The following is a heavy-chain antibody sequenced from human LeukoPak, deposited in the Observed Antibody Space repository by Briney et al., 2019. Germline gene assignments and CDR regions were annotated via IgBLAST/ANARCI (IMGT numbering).Heavy chain of an antibody. V-gene: IGHV3-21*01. CDR1: RFTFSSYS. CDR3: AREGARGTTHFDY. J-gene: IGHJ4*02. D-gene: IGHD3-16*01. Sequence: GGSLRLSCAASRFTFSSYSMNWVRQAPGKGLEWVSSISSSSSYIYYADSVKGRFTISRDNAKNSLYLQMNSLRAEDTAVYYCAREGARGTTHFDYWGQGTLVTVSS. CDR2: ISSSSSYI.